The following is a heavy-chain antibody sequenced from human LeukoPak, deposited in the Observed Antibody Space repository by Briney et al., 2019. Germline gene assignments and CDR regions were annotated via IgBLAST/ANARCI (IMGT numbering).Heavy chain of an antibody. J-gene: IGHJ5*02. CDR1: GFSFSNFW. CDR3: ARGGGSSS. D-gene: IGHD6-6*01. V-gene: IGHV3-7*01. CDR2: IKPDGSAT. Sequence: QPGGSLRLSCAASGFSFSNFWMSWVRQAPGKGLEWVANIKPDGSATNYVDSVKGRFTISRDNAKISLDLQMNSLRAEDTAVYYCARGGGSSSWGQGTLVTVSS.